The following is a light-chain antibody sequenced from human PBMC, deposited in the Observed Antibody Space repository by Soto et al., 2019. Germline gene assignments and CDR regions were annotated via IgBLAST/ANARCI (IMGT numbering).Light chain of an antibody. CDR1: SSDVGAYNY. V-gene: IGLV2-14*01. Sequence: QSALTQPASVSGSPGQSITISCTGNSSDVGAYNYVSWFQQHPGKAPKLLIYEVSNRPSGVSYRFSGSKSGSTASLTISGLQAEDEADYYCSSYTRSRTYVFGTGTKLTVL. CDR3: SSYTRSRTYV. J-gene: IGLJ1*01. CDR2: EVS.